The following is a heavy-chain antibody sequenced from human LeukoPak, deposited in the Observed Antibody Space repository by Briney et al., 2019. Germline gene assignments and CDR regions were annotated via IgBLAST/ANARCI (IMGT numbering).Heavy chain of an antibody. J-gene: IGHJ6*02. CDR3: ARHSYNYCGLDV. CDR2: IYYSGTT. V-gene: IGHV4-59*08. Sequence: PSETLSLTCTVSGGSISPYYWSWIRQPPGKGLEWIGYIYYSGTTNYNPSLKSRVTMSVDTSNNHLSLRLTSVTAADTALYYCARHSYNYCGLDVWGQGTTITVSS. CDR1: GGSISPYY.